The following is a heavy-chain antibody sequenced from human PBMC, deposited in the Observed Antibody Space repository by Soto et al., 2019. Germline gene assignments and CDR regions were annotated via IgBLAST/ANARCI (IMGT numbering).Heavy chain of an antibody. CDR2: TNTGGTT. CDR3: AKGDGFILAV. V-gene: IGHV3-53*02. CDR1: GFTVNSNY. J-gene: IGHJ6*02. D-gene: IGHD1-26*01. Sequence: VQGLATGGGLIQPGGSLRLSCAASGFTVNSNYMSWVRQAPGEGLQWVSITNTGGTTYYADSVKGRFTVSRDNSKNTLYLQMNSLRAEDTAVYYCAKGDGFILAVWGQGTTVSVSS.